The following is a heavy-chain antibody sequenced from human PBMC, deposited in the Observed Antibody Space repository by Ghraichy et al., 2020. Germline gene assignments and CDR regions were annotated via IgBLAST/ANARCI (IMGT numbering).Heavy chain of an antibody. J-gene: IGHJ4*02. Sequence: GESLNISCAASGFTFSSYWMHWVRQAPGKGLVWVSRINRDGSITIYADSVKGRFTISRDNAKNTLYLQMNSLRAEDTAVYYCARGGWGASGWYIAYWGQGTLVTVSS. D-gene: IGHD6-19*01. V-gene: IGHV3-74*01. CDR1: GFTFSSYW. CDR2: INRDGSIT. CDR3: ARGGWGASGWYIAY.